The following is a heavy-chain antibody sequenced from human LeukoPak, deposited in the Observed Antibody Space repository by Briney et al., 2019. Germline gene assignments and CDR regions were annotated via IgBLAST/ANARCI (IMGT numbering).Heavy chain of an antibody. J-gene: IGHJ6*03. V-gene: IGHV1-69*05. Sequence: SAKVSCKASGGTFSSYAISWVRQAPGQGLEWMGGIIPIFGTANYAQKFQGRVTITTDESTSTAYMELSSLRSEDTAVYYCARGEAALPHYYYYMDVWGKGTTVIVSS. CDR1: GGTFSSYA. CDR2: IIPIFGTA. D-gene: IGHD6-13*01. CDR3: ARGEAALPHYYYYMDV.